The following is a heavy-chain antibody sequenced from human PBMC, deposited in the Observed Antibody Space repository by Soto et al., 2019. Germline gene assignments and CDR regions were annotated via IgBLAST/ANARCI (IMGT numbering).Heavy chain of an antibody. D-gene: IGHD6-13*01. J-gene: IGHJ6*03. CDR2: ISSDGSST. CDR3: ALKHSSSWAYYYYYMDV. V-gene: IGHV3-74*01. CDR1: GFTFRSYW. Sequence: VQLVESGGGLVQPGGSLRLSCAASGFTFRSYWMHWVRQDPGKGLAWVARISSDGSSTSYADSVKGRFTISRDNAKNTLYLQMNSLRAEDTAVYYCALKHSSSWAYYYYYMDVWGKGTTVTVSS.